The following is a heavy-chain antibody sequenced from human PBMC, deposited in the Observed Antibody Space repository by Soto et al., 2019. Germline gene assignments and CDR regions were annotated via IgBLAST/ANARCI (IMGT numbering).Heavy chain of an antibody. D-gene: IGHD2-21*01. CDR2: ISTSDDGT. CDR3: ARGGGKSSTGWWWAPGQ. CDR1: GFAFSDFG. Sequence: EVQLLESGGGLVQPGGSLRLSCEVSGFAFSDFGMSWVRQTPGKGLEWVSIISTSDDGTYYADSVEGRVTISRDNAKNTLYLQMSSLRVDDTAVYHCARGGGKSSTGWWWAPGQWGQGTLVTVSS. V-gene: IGHV3-23*01. J-gene: IGHJ4*02.